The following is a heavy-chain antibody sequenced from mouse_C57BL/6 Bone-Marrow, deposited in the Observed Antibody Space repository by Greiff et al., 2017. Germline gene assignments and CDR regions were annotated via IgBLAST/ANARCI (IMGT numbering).Heavy chain of an antibody. CDR1: GFNIKDDY. Sequence: VHVKQSGAELVRPGASVKLSCTASGFNIKDDYMHWVKQRPEQGLEWIGWIDPENGDTEYASKFQGKATITADTSYNTAYLQLSSLTSEDTAVYYCTTNAMDYWGQGTSVTVSS. J-gene: IGHJ4*01. V-gene: IGHV14-4*01. CDR2: IDPENGDT. CDR3: TTNAMDY.